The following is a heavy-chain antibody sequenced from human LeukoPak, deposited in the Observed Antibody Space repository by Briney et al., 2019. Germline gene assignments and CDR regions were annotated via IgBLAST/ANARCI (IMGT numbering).Heavy chain of an antibody. V-gene: IGHV4-39*01. CDR3: ARQVTTVTTGAFDI. J-gene: IGHJ3*02. CDR2: IYYSGST. D-gene: IGHD4-17*01. CDR1: GDSISSSSYY. Sequence: PSETLSLTCTVSGDSISSSSYYWGWIRQPPGKGLEWIGSIYYSGSTYYSPSLKSRVTISVDTSKNQFSLKLSSVTAADTAVYYCARQVTTVTTGAFDIWGQGTMVTVSS.